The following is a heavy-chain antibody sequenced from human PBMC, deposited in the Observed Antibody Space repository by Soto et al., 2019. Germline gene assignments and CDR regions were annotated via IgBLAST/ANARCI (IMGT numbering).Heavy chain of an antibody. D-gene: IGHD3-9*01. Sequence: ASVKVSCKASGYTFTSYGISWVRQAPGQGLEWMGWISAYNGNTNYAQKLQGRVTMTTDTSTSTAYMELRSLRSDETAVYYCARVDTKKTYYDILTGYNWFDPWGQGTLVTVSS. V-gene: IGHV1-18*01. J-gene: IGHJ5*02. CDR2: ISAYNGNT. CDR1: GYTFTSYG. CDR3: ARVDTKKTYYDILTGYNWFDP.